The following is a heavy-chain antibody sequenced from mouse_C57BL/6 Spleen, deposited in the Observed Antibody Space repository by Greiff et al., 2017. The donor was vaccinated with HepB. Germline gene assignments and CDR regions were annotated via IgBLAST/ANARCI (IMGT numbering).Heavy chain of an antibody. V-gene: IGHV1-64*01. CDR1: GYTFTSYW. D-gene: IGHD2-1*01. CDR2: IHPNSGST. J-gene: IGHJ4*01. CDR3: ASLDYGKPYAMDD. Sequence: VQLQQPGAELVKPGASVKLSCTASGYTFTSYWMHWVKQRPGQGLEWIGMIHPNSGSTNYNEKFKSKATLTVDKSSSTAYTQLSSLTSEDSAVYDCASLDYGKPYAMDDWGKGTAVTVAS.